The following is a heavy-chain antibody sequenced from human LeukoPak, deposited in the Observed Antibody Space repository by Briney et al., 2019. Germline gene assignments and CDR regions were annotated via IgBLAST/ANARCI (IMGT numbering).Heavy chain of an antibody. CDR1: GRSFSGYY. Sequence: SETLSLTCAVCGRSFSGYYWSWIRQPRGEGLVWIADINHSGGTNYNPSLKSRVTISVDTSKNQYSLKLSSVTAADTAVYYCAGRDVVAKKYYFDYWGQGTLVTVSS. V-gene: IGHV4-34*01. D-gene: IGHD2-15*01. CDR2: INHSGGT. CDR3: AGRDVVAKKYYFDY. J-gene: IGHJ4*02.